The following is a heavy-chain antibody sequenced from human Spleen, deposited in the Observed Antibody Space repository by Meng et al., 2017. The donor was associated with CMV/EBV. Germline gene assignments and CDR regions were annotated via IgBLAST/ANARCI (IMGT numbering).Heavy chain of an antibody. CDR1: GYTFNAFY. D-gene: IGHD5-12*01. CDR3: ARGKRGGGYESLDY. CDR2: INPNTDAT. J-gene: IGHJ4*02. V-gene: IGHV1-2*02. Sequence: ASVKVSCKASGYTFNAFYMHWVRQAPGQGLEWMGWINPNTDATDYAQKFQGRVTVTRDTSMSTVYMELRGLRSDDRAVYYCARGKRGGGYESLDYWGQGTLVTVSS.